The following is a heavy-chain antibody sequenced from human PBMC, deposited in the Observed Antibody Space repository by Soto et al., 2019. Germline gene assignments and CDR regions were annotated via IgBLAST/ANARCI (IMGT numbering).Heavy chain of an antibody. CDR1: GYFFTNYW. Sequence: PGESLKISCQASGYFFTNYWIGWVRQMPGKGLEWMGIIYPGDSDTKYIPSFQGQVTISVDKTINTAYLQWNSLKTSDTAMYYCARSYDYDSSAGYWGQGTLVTVSS. V-gene: IGHV5-51*01. CDR2: IYPGDSDT. CDR3: ARSYDYDSSAGY. J-gene: IGHJ4*02. D-gene: IGHD3-22*01.